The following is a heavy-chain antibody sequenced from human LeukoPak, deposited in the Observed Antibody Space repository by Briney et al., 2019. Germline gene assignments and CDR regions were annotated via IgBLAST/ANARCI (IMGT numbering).Heavy chain of an antibody. CDR2: ISYDGSNK. V-gene: IGHV3-30*03. CDR3: ARDQYSSSSVDY. CDR1: GFTFSSYS. Sequence: PGGSLRLSCAASGFTFSSYSMNWVRQAPGKGLEWVAVISYDGSNKYYADSVKGRFTISRDNSKNTLYLQMNSLRAEDTAVYYCARDQYSSSSVDYWGQGTRVTVSS. D-gene: IGHD6-6*01. J-gene: IGHJ4*02.